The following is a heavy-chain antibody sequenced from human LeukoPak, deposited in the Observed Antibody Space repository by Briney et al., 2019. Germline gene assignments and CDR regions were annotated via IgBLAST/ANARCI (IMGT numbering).Heavy chain of an antibody. V-gene: IGHV3-48*03. J-gene: IGHJ4*02. D-gene: IGHD1-20*01. Sequence: GGSLRLSCAASGFTFSSYEMNWVRQAPGKGLEWVSYISSSGSTIYYADSVKGRFTISRDNAKNSLYLQMNSLRAEDTAVYYCVRDDYYNWNFDYWGQGTLVTVSS. CDR3: VRDDYYNWNFDY. CDR1: GFTFSSYE. CDR2: ISSSGSTI.